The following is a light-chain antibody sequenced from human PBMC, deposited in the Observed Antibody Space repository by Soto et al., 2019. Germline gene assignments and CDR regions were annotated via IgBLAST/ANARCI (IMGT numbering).Light chain of an antibody. Sequence: QSALTQPASVSGSPGQSVSISCTASSSDFGGHNFVSWYQHHPGKAPILLIYDVSNRPSGVSNRFSGSKSGSTASLIISGLQAEDEADYYCSSYTSTNTVIFGGGTRLTVL. CDR2: DVS. V-gene: IGLV2-14*03. J-gene: IGLJ2*01. CDR1: SSDFGGHNF. CDR3: SSYTSTNTVI.